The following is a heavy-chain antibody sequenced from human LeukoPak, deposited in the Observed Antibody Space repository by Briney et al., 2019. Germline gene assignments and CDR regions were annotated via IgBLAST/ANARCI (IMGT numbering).Heavy chain of an antibody. J-gene: IGHJ4*02. CDR2: ISYDGSNK. V-gene: IGHV3-30*19. CDR3: ARGPNFY. D-gene: IGHD5-24*01. CDR1: RFTFSSYG. Sequence: QPGGSLRLSCAASRFTFSSYGMHWVRQAPGKGLEWVAVISYDGSNKYYADSVKGRFTISRDNSKNTLYLQMNSLRAEDTAVYYCARGPNFYWGQGTLVTVSS.